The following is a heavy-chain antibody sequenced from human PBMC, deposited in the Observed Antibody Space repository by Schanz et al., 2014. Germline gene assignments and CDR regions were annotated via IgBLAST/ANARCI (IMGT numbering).Heavy chain of an antibody. J-gene: IGHJ3*01. CDR2: TSNDGSFT. CDR1: GFTFSDSW. D-gene: IGHD5-12*01. CDR3: ARDEGRDGYNLAFDV. V-gene: IGHV3-74*01. Sequence: EVQLVESGGGLVKPGGSLRLSCAASGFTFSDSWMHWVRQAPGKGLVWVSRTSNDGSFTTFADSVKGRFTISRDNSKNTLYLQLNSLRAEDTALYFCARDEGRDGYNLAFDVWGQGTLVTVSS.